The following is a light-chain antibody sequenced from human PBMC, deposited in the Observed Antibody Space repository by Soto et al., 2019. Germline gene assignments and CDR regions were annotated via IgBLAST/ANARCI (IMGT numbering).Light chain of an antibody. CDR2: GAS. CDR1: QSVSSTY. J-gene: IGKJ2*01. CDR3: QQYGGSPPYT. V-gene: IGKV3-20*01. Sequence: EIVLTQSPGTLSLSPGERATLSCRASQSVSSTYLAWYQHKPGQAPRLLIYGASSRATDIPDRFSGSGSGTHFTLTISRLEPEDFALYYCQQYGGSPPYTFGQGTKLEIK.